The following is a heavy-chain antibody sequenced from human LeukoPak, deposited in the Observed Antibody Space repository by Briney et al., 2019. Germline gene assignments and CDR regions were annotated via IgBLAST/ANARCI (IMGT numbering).Heavy chain of an antibody. V-gene: IGHV1-69*13. J-gene: IGHJ6*03. CDR2: IIPIYGIA. CDR3: AREATPQTRTLYYYYYYMDV. Sequence: GASVKVSCKASGGTFSTYAISWLRQAPGQGLEWMGGIIPIYGIANYAQKLRGRVTITADESTSTSSMEVNGLRSEDTAFYYCAREATPQTRTLYYYYYYMDVWGNGTPVTVSS. CDR1: GGTFSTYA.